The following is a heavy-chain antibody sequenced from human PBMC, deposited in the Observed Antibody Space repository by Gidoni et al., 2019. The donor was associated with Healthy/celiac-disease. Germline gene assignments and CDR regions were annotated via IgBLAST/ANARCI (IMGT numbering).Heavy chain of an antibody. CDR3: AKPGRSTTPGY. CDR2: ISGGGGTT. D-gene: IGHD1-26*01. V-gene: IGHV3-23*01. Sequence: EVQLLESGGGLVQPGGSLRLSCGASGFTFSSYSMGWVRQAPGKGLEWVSEISGGGGTTYYADPVKGRFTISRDNSKNTLYLQMNSLRAEDTAVYYCAKPGRSTTPGYWGQGTLVTVSS. CDR1: GFTFSSYS. J-gene: IGHJ4*02.